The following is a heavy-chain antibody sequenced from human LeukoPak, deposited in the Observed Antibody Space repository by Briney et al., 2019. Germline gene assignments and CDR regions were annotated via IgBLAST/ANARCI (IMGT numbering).Heavy chain of an antibody. CDR3: AKTSGFDRFDP. CDR2: ISGSGGST. Sequence: PGGSLRLSCAASGFTFSSSWMHWVRQAAGKGLEWVSAISGSGGSTYYADSVKGRFTISRDNSKNTLYLQMNSLRAEDTAVYYCAKTSGFDRFDPWGQGTLVTVSS. V-gene: IGHV3-23*01. CDR1: GFTFSSSW. D-gene: IGHD3-10*01. J-gene: IGHJ5*02.